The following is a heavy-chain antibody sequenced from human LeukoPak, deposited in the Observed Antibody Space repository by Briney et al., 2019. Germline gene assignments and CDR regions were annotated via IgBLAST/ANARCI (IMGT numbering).Heavy chain of an antibody. CDR3: ARDQEGFDY. CDR2: IYPRDGST. V-gene: IGHV1-46*01. CDR1: GYTFTSNY. J-gene: IGHJ4*02. Sequence: PSVTVSCKASGYTFTSNYIHWVRQAPGQGLEWMGMIYPRDGSTSYAKKFQGRVTVTRDTSTSTVHMELSGLRSEDTAVYYCARDQEGFDYWGQGTLVTVSS.